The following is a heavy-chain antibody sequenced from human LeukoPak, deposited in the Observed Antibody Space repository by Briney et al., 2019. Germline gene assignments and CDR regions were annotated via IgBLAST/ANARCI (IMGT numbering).Heavy chain of an antibody. CDR3: ASSITIFGVVQGGFDY. CDR1: GGSISSGGYS. Sequence: ASQTLSLTCAVSGGSISSGGYSWRWIRQPPGKGLEWIGYIYHSGSTYYNPSLKSRVTISVDRSKNQFSLKLSSVTAADTAVYYCASSITIFGVVQGGFDYWGQGTLVTVSS. CDR2: IYHSGST. J-gene: IGHJ4*02. D-gene: IGHD3-3*01. V-gene: IGHV4-30-2*01.